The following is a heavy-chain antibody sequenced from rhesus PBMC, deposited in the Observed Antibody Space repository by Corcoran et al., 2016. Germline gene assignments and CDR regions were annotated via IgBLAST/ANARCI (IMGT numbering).Heavy chain of an antibody. CDR3: ARDEDDYGDLDY. D-gene: IGHD3-9*01. V-gene: IGHV4-173*01. J-gene: IGHJ4*01. CDR1: GGSISSNY. CDR2: ISGSGGST. Sequence: QLQLQESGPGLVKPSETLSLTCAVSGGSISSNYWSWTRQPPGKGLEWIGRISGSGGSTAYHPPLKIRVTISTDTSKNQFSLKLSSVTAADTAVYYCARDEDDYGDLDYWGQGVLVTVSS.